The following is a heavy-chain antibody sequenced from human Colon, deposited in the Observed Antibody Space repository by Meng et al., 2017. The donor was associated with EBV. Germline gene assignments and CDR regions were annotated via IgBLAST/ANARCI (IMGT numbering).Heavy chain of an antibody. CDR3: ARTFGYCSNNNCPRTLGY. V-gene: IGHV4-34*02. CDR1: GGSLSGYY. CDR2: INHSGSA. J-gene: IGHJ4*02. D-gene: IGHD2-2*03. Sequence: QVQPQPGGAGPLKPAETLSLTCGVSGGSLSGYYWSWIRHFPGRTLEFIGDINHSGSANYNTSLRSRVTISVDTSKNQIFLNLHSVTAADTAVYHCARTFGYCSNNNCPRTLGYWGQGTLVTVSS.